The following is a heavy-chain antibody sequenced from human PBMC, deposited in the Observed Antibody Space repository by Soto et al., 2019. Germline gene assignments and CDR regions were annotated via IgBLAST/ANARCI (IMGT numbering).Heavy chain of an antibody. CDR2: INHSGST. CDR3: ARPYYDFWSGYYDAFDI. V-gene: IGHV4-34*01. Sequence: SETLSLTCAVYGGSFSGYYWSWIRQPPGKGLEWIGEINHSGSTNYNPSLKSRVTISVDTSKNQFSLKLSSVTAADTAVYYCARPYYDFWSGYYDAFDIWGQGTMVTGSS. D-gene: IGHD3-3*01. CDR1: GGSFSGYY. J-gene: IGHJ3*02.